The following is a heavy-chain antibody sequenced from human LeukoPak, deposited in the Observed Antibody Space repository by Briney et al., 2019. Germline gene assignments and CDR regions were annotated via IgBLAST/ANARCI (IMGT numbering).Heavy chain of an antibody. Sequence: SETLSLTCAVYGGSFSGYYWSWIRQPPGKGLEWIGEINHSGSTNYNPSLKSRVTISVDTSKNQFSLKLSSVTAADTAVYYCARTIAVANDYWGQGTLVTVS. CDR1: GGSFSGYY. CDR3: ARTIAVANDY. CDR2: INHSGST. D-gene: IGHD6-19*01. J-gene: IGHJ4*02. V-gene: IGHV4-34*01.